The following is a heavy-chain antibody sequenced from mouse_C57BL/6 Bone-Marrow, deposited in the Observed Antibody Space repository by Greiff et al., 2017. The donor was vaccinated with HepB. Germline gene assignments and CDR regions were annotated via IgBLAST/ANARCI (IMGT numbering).Heavy chain of an antibody. Sequence: EVQLQESGPGLVKPSQSLSLTCSVTGYSITSGYYWNWIRQFPGNKLEWMGYISYDGSNNYNPSLKNRITITRDTSTNQFFLKLNSVTTEDTATYYCANIDYWGQGTTLTVSS. CDR1: GYSITSGYY. J-gene: IGHJ2*01. V-gene: IGHV3-6*01. CDR3: ANIDY. CDR2: ISYDGSN.